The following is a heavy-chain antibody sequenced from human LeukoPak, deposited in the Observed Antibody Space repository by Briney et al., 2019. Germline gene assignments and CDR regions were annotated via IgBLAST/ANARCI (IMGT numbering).Heavy chain of an antibody. V-gene: IGHV1-8*01. D-gene: IGHD6-19*01. CDR3: ATALAGSVELDY. CDR1: GYTFTSYD. J-gene: IGHJ4*02. Sequence: ASVKVSCNASGYTFTSYDIHWVRQAPGQGLEWMGWMNPNNGNIHYAQKFQGRRTMTRNTPISTAYMELTSLRSDDTAVYYCATALAGSVELDYCGQGTLVTVSS. CDR2: MNPNNGNI.